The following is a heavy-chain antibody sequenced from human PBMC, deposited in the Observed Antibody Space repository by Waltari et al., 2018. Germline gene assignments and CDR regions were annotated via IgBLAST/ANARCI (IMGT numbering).Heavy chain of an antibody. Sequence: QVQLVQSGAEVKKPGSSVKVSCKASGGTFSSYAISWVRQAPGQGLEWMGGIIPIFGTANYAQKFQGRVTITADKSTSTAYMELSSLRSEDTAVYYCARVPYYDFNNAYYYYYMDVWGKGTTVTVSS. CDR1: GGTFSSYA. D-gene: IGHD3-3*01. CDR2: IIPIFGTA. J-gene: IGHJ6*03. V-gene: IGHV1-69*13. CDR3: ARVPYYDFNNAYYYYYMDV.